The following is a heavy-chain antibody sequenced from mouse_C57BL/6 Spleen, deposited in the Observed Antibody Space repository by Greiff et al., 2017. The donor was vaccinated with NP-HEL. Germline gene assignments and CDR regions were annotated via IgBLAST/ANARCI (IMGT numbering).Heavy chain of an antibody. CDR3: ARRGSSYGYFDV. CDR1: GYAFSSSW. Sequence: SGPELVKPGASVKISCKASGYAFSSSWMNWVKQRPGKGLEWIGRIYPGDGDTNYNGKFKGKATLTADKSSSTAYMQLSSLTSEDSAVYFCARRGSSYGYFDVWGTGTTVTVSS. V-gene: IGHV1-82*01. CDR2: IYPGDGDT. D-gene: IGHD1-1*01. J-gene: IGHJ1*03.